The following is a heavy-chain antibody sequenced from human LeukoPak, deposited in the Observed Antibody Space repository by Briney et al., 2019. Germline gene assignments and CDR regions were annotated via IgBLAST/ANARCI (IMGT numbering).Heavy chain of an antibody. J-gene: IGHJ4*02. CDR3: AKVPGRATVTTIHY. V-gene: IGHV3-23*01. CDR1: GFTFSSYA. CDR2: VSGSGGST. Sequence: GGSLRLSCAASGFTFSSYAMSWVRQAPGKGLEWVSAVSGSGGSTYYADSVKGRFTISRDNSKNTLYLQMNSLRAEDTAVYYCAKVPGRATVTTIHYWGQGTLVTVSS. D-gene: IGHD4-17*01.